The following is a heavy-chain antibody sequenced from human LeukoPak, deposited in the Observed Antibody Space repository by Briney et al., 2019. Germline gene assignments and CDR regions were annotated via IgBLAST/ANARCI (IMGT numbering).Heavy chain of an antibody. Sequence: MGIIYPGDSDTRYSPSFQGQVTISADKSISTAYLQWSSLKASDTAMYYCARLGAYYYYMDVWGKGTTVTVSS. CDR3: ARLGAYYYYMDV. D-gene: IGHD4/OR15-4a*01. V-gene: IGHV5-51*01. CDR2: IYPGDSDT. J-gene: IGHJ6*03.